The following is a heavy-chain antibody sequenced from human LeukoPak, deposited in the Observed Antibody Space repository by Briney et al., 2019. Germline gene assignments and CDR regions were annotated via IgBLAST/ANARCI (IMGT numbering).Heavy chain of an antibody. J-gene: IGHJ4*02. CDR2: IRSDSSNQ. CDR3: AKVPLSSSGWDREYYFDY. D-gene: IGHD6-19*01. CDR1: AFRFSSYG. V-gene: IGHV3-30*02. Sequence: GGSLRLSCAASAFRFSSYGMHWVRQAPGKGPEWVAFIRSDSSNQYYADSVKGRFTISRDNSKNTLYLEMNSLRAEDTAVYYCAKVPLSSSGWDREYYFDYWGQGTLVTVSS.